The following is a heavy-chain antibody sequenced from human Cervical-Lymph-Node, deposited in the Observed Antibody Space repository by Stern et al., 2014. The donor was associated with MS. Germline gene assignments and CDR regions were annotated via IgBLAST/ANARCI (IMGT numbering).Heavy chain of an antibody. CDR1: GFSLSTSGVG. Sequence: QVTLRESGPTLVKPTQTLTLTCTFSGFSLSTSGVGVGWIRQPPGKALEWLALINWDDDKRYSPSLKSRLTITKDTSKNQVVLTMTNMDPVDTATYYCAHRDLWQLVFDYWGQGTLVTVSS. J-gene: IGHJ4*02. V-gene: IGHV2-5*02. CDR2: INWDDDK. D-gene: IGHD1-1*01. CDR3: AHRDLWQLVFDY.